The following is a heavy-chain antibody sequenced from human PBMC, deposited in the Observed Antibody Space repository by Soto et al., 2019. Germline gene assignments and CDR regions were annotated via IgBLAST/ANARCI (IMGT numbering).Heavy chain of an antibody. Sequence: QVQLVQSGAEVKKPGSSVKLSCKTSGGTFRNYAINWVRQAPGQGLEWMGGSIPVFGTANYAQTFQGRFTITADESTSTAYMELSSLRSEDTAVYYCAIPLPKQQLVRGASDHWGQGTLVTVAS. CDR1: GGTFRNYA. D-gene: IGHD6-13*01. J-gene: IGHJ1*01. CDR2: SIPVFGTA. V-gene: IGHV1-69*01. CDR3: AIPLPKQQLVRGASDH.